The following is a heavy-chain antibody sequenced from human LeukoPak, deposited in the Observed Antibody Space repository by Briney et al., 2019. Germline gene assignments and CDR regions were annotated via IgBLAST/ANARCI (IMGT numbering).Heavy chain of an antibody. J-gene: IGHJ4*02. V-gene: IGHV3-30*18. CDR3: AKHHDY. CDR2: ISYDGSNK. Sequence: PRRSLRLSCAASGFTFSSYGMHWVRQAPGKGLEWVAVISYDGSNKYYADSVKGRFTISRDNSKNTLYLQMNSLRAEDTAVYYCAKHHDYWGQGTLITVSS. CDR1: GFTFSSYG.